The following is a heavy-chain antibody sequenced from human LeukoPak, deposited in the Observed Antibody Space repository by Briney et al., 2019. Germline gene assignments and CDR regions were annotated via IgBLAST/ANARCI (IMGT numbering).Heavy chain of an antibody. V-gene: IGHV4-39*07. Sequence: SETLSLTCTVSGGSINSSSYYWGWIRQPPGKGLEWIGSIFYSGNTYDNPSLKSRVTISVDTSNNQFSLKLSSVTAANTAVYYCARGDEGWELLPWFDPWGQGTLVTVSS. CDR2: IFYSGNT. D-gene: IGHD1-26*01. CDR3: ARGDEGWELLPWFDP. J-gene: IGHJ5*02. CDR1: GGSINSSSYY.